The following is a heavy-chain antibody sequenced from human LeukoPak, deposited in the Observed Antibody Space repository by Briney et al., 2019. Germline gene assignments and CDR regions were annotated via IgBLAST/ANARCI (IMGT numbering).Heavy chain of an antibody. CDR1: GGTFSCYA. V-gene: IGHV1-69*06. Sequence: SVKVSCKASGGTFSCYAISWVRQAPGQGLEWMGGIIPIFGTANYAQKFQGRVTITADKSTSTAYMELSSLRSEDTAVYYCAGSDIVATGGVDYWGQGTLVTVSS. D-gene: IGHD5-12*01. J-gene: IGHJ4*02. CDR3: AGSDIVATGGVDY. CDR2: IIPIFGTA.